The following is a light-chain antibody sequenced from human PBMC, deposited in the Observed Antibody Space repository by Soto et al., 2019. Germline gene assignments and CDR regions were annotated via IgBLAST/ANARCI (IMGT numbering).Light chain of an antibody. CDR2: GAS. V-gene: IGKV3-15*01. CDR1: QSVSSN. Sequence: EIVMTQSPATLSVSPGERATLSCRASQSVSSNLAWYQQKPGQAPRLLIYGASTRATGIPARFSGSGSGTEFTLTLSSLPSEDFAIYFCQQYNNWPPDRTFGQGTKVEIQ. J-gene: IGKJ1*01. CDR3: QQYNNWPPDRT.